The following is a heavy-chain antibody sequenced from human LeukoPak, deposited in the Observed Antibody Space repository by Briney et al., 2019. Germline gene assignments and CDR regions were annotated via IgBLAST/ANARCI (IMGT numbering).Heavy chain of an antibody. D-gene: IGHD6-25*01. CDR2: IYYSGST. Sequence: SETLSLTCTVSGGSISSYYWNWIRQPPGKGLEWIGYIYYSGSTNYNPSLKSRVTISVDTSMNQFSLLLTSATAADTAVYYCARDSLLRGSGWDYWYFDRWGRGTLVTVSS. J-gene: IGHJ2*01. CDR1: GGSISSYY. V-gene: IGHV4-59*01. CDR3: ARDSLLRGSGWDYWYFDR.